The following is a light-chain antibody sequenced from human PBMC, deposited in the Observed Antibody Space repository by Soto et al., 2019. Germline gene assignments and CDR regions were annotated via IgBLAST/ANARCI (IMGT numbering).Light chain of an antibody. CDR3: HSHTTTNSLV. Sequence: QSALTQPASVSGSPGQSITISCTGTTSDIGDNKYVSWYQQHPGKAPQLIIYEVSHRPSGVSDRFSGSKSGDTASLTISGLQADDEASYYCHSHTTTNSLVFGTGTKLTVL. CDR2: EVS. J-gene: IGLJ1*01. V-gene: IGLV2-14*01. CDR1: TSDIGDNKY.